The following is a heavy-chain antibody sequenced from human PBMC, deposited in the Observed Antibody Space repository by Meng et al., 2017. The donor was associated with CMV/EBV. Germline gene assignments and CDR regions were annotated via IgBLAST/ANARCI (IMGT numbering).Heavy chain of an antibody. J-gene: IGHJ4*02. V-gene: IGHV3-30*02. CDR2: IRYDGSNK. D-gene: IGHD3-22*01. Sequence: GESLKISCAASGFTFSSYGMHWVRQAPGKGLEWVAFIRYDGSNKYYADSVKGRFTISRDNYKNTLYLQMNSLRAEDAAVYYYASPRRPIGYFLDYWGQGTLVTVSS. CDR1: GFTFSSYG. CDR3: ASPRRPIGYFLDY.